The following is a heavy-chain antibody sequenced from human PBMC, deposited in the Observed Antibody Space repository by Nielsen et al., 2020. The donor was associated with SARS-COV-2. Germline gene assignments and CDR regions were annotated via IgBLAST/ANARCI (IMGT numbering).Heavy chain of an antibody. J-gene: IGHJ6*02. D-gene: IGHD3-10*01. Sequence: WVRQAPGQGLEWMGWISAYNGNTNYAQKFQGRVTMTRDTSTSTVYMELSSLRSEDTAVYYCARGGCITMVRGVIGKVYYYYGMDVWGQGTTVTVSS. V-gene: IGHV1-18*01. CDR3: ARGGCITMVRGVIGKVYYYYGMDV. CDR2: ISAYNGNT.